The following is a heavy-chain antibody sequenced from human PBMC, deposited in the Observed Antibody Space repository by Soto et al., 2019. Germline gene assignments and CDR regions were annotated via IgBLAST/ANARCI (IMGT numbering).Heavy chain of an antibody. V-gene: IGHV1-18*01. J-gene: IGHJ6*02. D-gene: IGHD3-22*01. Sequence: QLVQSGPEVKKPGASVKVSCKASGYSFTRHGISWVRQAPGQGLEWVGWISPYTGDTKYAQNLQGRVTMTTDTSTPTAYLELRSLRSDDTALYYCAVDSSGSTSDDHYYYGMDVWGQGTTVAVSS. CDR1: GYSFTRHG. CDR2: ISPYTGDT. CDR3: AVDSSGSTSDDHYYYGMDV.